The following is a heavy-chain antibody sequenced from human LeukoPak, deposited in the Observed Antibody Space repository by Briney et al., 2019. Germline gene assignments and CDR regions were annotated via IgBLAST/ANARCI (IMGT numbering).Heavy chain of an antibody. CDR2: INHSGST. D-gene: IGHD1-14*01. CDR3: ARNRYYYYMDV. J-gene: IGHJ6*03. V-gene: IGHV4-34*01. Sequence: SETLSLTCAVYGRSFSGYYWSWIRQPPGKGLEWIGEINHSGSTNYNPSLKSRVTISVDTSKNQFSLKLSSVTAADTAVYYCARNRYYYYMDVWGKGTTVTVSS. CDR1: GRSFSGYY.